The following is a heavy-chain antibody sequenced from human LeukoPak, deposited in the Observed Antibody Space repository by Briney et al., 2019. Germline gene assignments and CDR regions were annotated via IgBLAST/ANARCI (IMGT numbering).Heavy chain of an antibody. D-gene: IGHD6-13*01. J-gene: IGHJ6*02. CDR2: ISYDGSNK. V-gene: IGHV3-30-3*01. Sequence: PGGSLRLSCAASGFTFSSYAMHWVRQAPGKGLEWVAVISYDGSNKYYADSVKGRFTISRGNSKNTLYLQMNSLRAGDTAVYYCARDHSSSSWYPVYYYGMDVWGQGTTVTVSS. CDR3: ARDHSSSSWYPVYYYGMDV. CDR1: GFTFSSYA.